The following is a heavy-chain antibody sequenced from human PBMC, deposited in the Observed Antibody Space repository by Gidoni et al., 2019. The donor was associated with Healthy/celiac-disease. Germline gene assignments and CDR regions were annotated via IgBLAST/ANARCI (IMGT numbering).Heavy chain of an antibody. Sequence: VQLVQSGAEVKQPGASVKVSCQASGYTFTSYYMHWVRQAPGQGLEWMGIINPSGGSTSYAQKFQGRVTMTRDTSTSTVYMELSSLRSEDTAVYYCARDAHIGYFDYWGQGTLVTVSS. V-gene: IGHV1-46*01. CDR3: ARDAHIGYFDY. CDR1: GYTFTSYY. J-gene: IGHJ4*02. D-gene: IGHD2-21*01. CDR2: INPSGGST.